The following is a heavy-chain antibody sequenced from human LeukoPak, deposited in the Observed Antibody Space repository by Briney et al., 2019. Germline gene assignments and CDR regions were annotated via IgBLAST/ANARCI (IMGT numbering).Heavy chain of an antibody. CDR2: INPKSGVT. V-gene: IGHV1-2*02. CDR3: AREDGYNPRSFGY. CDR1: GYSFIGYY. Sequence: ASVKVSCKTSGYSFIGYYLHWVRQAPGQGPEWMGWINPKSGVTEYTPKLQGRVTLTRDTSTSTAYMDLSSLRYDDTAVYYCAREDGYNPRSFGYWGQGTLVTVSS. J-gene: IGHJ4*02. D-gene: IGHD5-24*01.